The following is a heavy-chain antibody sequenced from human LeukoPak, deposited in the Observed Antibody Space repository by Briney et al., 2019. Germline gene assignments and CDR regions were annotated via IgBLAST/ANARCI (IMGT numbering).Heavy chain of an antibody. Sequence: PSETQSLTCTVSGGSISSYYWSWIRQPPGKGLEWIGYIYYSGSTNYNPSLKSRVTISVDTSKNQFSLKLSSVTAADTAVYYCARGLVRWLQSYLAAFDIWGQGTMVTVSS. J-gene: IGHJ3*02. CDR1: GGSISSYY. CDR2: IYYSGST. CDR3: ARGLVRWLQSYLAAFDI. D-gene: IGHD5-12*01. V-gene: IGHV4-59*01.